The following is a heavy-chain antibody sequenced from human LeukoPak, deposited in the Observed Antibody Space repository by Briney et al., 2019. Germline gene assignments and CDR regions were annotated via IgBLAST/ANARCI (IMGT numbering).Heavy chain of an antibody. CDR2: IYTRGST. CDR1: GGSISSYY. D-gene: IGHD3-10*01. V-gene: IGHV4-4*07. CDR3: AREITMVRGVIKKWFDF. Sequence: SETLSLTCTVSGGSISSYYWSWIRQPAGKGLEWIGRIYTRGSTNYSPSLKSRVTMSVDTSKNQFSLKLSSVTAADTAVYYCAREITMVRGVIKKWFDFWGQGILVTVSS. J-gene: IGHJ5*01.